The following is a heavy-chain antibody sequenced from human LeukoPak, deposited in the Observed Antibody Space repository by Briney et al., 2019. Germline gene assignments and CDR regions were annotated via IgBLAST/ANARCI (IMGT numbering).Heavy chain of an antibody. CDR3: LGYCSGGSCYSGAY. J-gene: IGHJ4*02. Sequence: GGSLRLSCAASGFTFSSYAMSWVRQAPGKGLEWVSAISGSGGSTYYADSVKGRFTISRDNSKNTLYLQMNSLRAEDTAVYYCLGYCSGGSCYSGAYWGQGTLVTVSS. CDR2: ISGSGGST. CDR1: GFTFSSYA. D-gene: IGHD2-15*01. V-gene: IGHV3-23*01.